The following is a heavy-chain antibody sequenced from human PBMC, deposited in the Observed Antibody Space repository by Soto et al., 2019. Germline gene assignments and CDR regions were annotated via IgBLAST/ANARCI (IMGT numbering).Heavy chain of an antibody. D-gene: IGHD6-13*01. CDR2: ISAYNGNT. CDR1: GYTFTSYG. Sequence: GASVKVSCKASGYTFTSYGISWVRQAPGQGLEWMGWISAYNGNTNYAQKLQGRVTMTTDTSTSTAYMELRSLRSDDTAVYYCASGDSSSWYYNWFDPWRHGTLVTVSS. V-gene: IGHV1-18*04. J-gene: IGHJ5*02. CDR3: ASGDSSSWYYNWFDP.